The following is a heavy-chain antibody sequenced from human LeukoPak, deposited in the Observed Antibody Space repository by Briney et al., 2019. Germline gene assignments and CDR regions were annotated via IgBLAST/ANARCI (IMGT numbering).Heavy chain of an antibody. V-gene: IGHV4-38-2*02. Sequence: SETLSLTCSVSGYSISYGYFWAWIRQPPGKGLEWIGSVYHSGSTHYTPSFKSRVTISLDTSKNHFSLKLTSVTAADTAVYFCASLTRDGYHFEWWGRGTLVTVSS. CDR2: VYHSGST. D-gene: IGHD6-13*01. CDR1: GYSISYGYF. CDR3: ASLTRDGYHFEW. J-gene: IGHJ4*02.